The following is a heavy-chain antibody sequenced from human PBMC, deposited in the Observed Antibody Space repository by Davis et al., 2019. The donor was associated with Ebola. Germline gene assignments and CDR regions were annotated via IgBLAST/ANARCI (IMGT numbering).Heavy chain of an antibody. Sequence: PGGSLRLSCAASGFTFSSYAMSWVRQAPGKGLEWVSAISGSGGSAYYADSVKGRFTVSRDNSKNTLYLQMNSLRAEDTAVYYCAKEIAVLRTSGSYDYWGQGTLVTVSS. J-gene: IGHJ4*02. D-gene: IGHD3-10*01. CDR3: AKEIAVLRTSGSYDY. CDR2: ISGSGGSA. CDR1: GFTFSSYA. V-gene: IGHV3-23*01.